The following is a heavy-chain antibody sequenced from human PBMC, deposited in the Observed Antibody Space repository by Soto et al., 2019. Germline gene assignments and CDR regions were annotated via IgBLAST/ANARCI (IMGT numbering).Heavy chain of an antibody. CDR2: ISAYNGNT. CDR1: GYTFTSYG. D-gene: IGHD2-2*01. CDR3: ARGSYCSSTSCPGAWFDP. V-gene: IGHV1-18*01. Sequence: ASVKVSCKASGYTFTSYGISWVRQAPGQGLEWMGWISAYNGNTNYAQKLQGRVTMTTDTSTSTAYMELRSLRSDDTAVYYCARGSYCSSTSCPGAWFDPWGQGTLVTVSS. J-gene: IGHJ5*02.